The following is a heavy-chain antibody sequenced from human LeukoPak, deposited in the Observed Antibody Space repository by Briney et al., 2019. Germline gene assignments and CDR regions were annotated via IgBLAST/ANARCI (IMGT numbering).Heavy chain of an antibody. CDR2: IYPGDSDT. J-gene: IGHJ4*02. V-gene: IGHV5-51*01. CDR1: GYSFTSYW. CDR3: VRLRLGEFAFDY. D-gene: IGHD3-16*01. Sequence: GASLQISCKGSGYSFTSYWIGWVRQLPGKGLEWMGIIYPGDSDTRYSPSFQGQVTISADKSISTAYLQWSSLKASDTAMYYCVRLRLGEFAFDYWGQGTLVTVSS.